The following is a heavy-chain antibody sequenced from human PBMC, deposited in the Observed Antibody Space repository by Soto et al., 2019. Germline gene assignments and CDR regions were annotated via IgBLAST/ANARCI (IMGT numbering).Heavy chain of an antibody. CDR2: IWYDGSNK. Sequence: QVQLVESGGGVVQPGRSLRLSCAASGFTFSSYGMHWVRQAPGKGLEWVAVIWYDGSNKYYADSVKGRFTISRDNSKNTLYLQMNSLRAADTAVYYCARDRADCSGGSCYSRDAFDIWGQGTMVTVSS. V-gene: IGHV3-33*01. CDR3: ARDRADCSGGSCYSRDAFDI. CDR1: GFTFSSYG. J-gene: IGHJ3*02. D-gene: IGHD2-15*01.